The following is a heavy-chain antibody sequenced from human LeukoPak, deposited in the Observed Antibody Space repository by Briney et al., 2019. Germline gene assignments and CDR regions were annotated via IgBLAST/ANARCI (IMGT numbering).Heavy chain of an antibody. CDR2: IIPVLGIA. D-gene: IGHD3-10*01. J-gene: IGHJ5*02. CDR1: GGTFSSYA. Sequence: ASVKVSCKASGGTFSSYAISWVRQAPGQGLEWMGRIIPVLGIANYAQKFQGRVTITADKSTSTAYMELSSLRSEDTAVYYCARNALWFGELLSWFDPWGQGTLVTVSS. V-gene: IGHV1-69*04. CDR3: ARNALWFGELLSWFDP.